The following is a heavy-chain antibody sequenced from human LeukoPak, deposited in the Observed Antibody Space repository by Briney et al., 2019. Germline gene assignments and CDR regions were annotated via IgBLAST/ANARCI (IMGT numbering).Heavy chain of an antibody. CDR3: ATGGWGLHRGPYVFDI. V-gene: IGHV1-24*01. CDR2: FDPEDGET. Sequence: ASVKVSCKVSGHILTELSMHWVRQAPGKGLEWMGGFDPEDGETIYPQKFQGRVTMTEDTSIHTAYMELNSLRSEDTAVYYCATGGWGLHRGPYVFDIWGQGTMVTVSS. J-gene: IGHJ3*02. D-gene: IGHD2-21*02. CDR1: GHILTELS.